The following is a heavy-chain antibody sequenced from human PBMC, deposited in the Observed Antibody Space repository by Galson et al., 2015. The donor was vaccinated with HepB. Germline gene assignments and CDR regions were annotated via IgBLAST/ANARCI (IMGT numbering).Heavy chain of an antibody. CDR1: GYTLTELS. J-gene: IGHJ4*02. CDR2: FDPEDGET. V-gene: IGHV1-24*01. D-gene: IGHD3-22*01. Sequence: SVKVSCKVSGYTLTELSMHWVRQAPGKGLEWMGGFDPEDGETIYAQKFQGRVTMTEDTSTDTAYMELSSLRSEDTAVYYCATGLTEAEYYDSSGYSFDYWGQGTLVTVSS. CDR3: ATGLTEAEYYDSSGYSFDY.